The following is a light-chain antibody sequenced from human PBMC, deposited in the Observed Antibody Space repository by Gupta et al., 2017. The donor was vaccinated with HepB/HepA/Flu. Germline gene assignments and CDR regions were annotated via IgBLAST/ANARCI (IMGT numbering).Light chain of an antibody. CDR1: STNIGTNY. CDR3: AKWDDSLSGVV. CDR2: RNS. V-gene: IGLV1-47*01. Sequence: QPALTQTPSASGTPALTITIPCSGSSTNIGTNYVYWYQKLPGTAPTLLIYRNSQRPSGVPDRFSGSKSGTSASLAISGLRSEDEDDFYCAKWDDSLSGVVFGGGTKLTVL. J-gene: IGLJ2*01.